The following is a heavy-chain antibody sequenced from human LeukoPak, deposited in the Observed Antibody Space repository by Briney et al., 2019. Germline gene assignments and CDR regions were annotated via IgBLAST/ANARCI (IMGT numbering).Heavy chain of an antibody. V-gene: IGHV3-7*01. D-gene: IGHD6-13*01. CDR3: ARHGTGQQLARHDFDY. Sequence: GGSLRLSCGASGFTFSGFWMSWFRQAPGKGLEWVASIKDDGSDKYYVDSVKGRFTSSRDNAKNSLYLQMDSLRAEDTAVYYCARHGTGQQLARHDFDYWGQGTLVTVSS. CDR1: GFTFSGFW. J-gene: IGHJ4*02. CDR2: IKDDGSDK.